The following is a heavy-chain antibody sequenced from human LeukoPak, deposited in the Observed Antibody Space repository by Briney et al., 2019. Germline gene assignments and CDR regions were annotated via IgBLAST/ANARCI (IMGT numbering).Heavy chain of an antibody. CDR2: MNPNSGNT. J-gene: IGHJ3*02. CDR1: GYTFTSYD. Sequence: ASVKVSCKASGYTFTSYDINWVRQATGQGLEWMGWMNPNSGNTGYAQKFQGRVTITRNTSISTAYMELSSLRSEDTAVYYCARHYSSSWYEPDAFDIWGQGTMVTVSS. D-gene: IGHD6-13*01. CDR3: ARHYSSSWYEPDAFDI. V-gene: IGHV1-8*03.